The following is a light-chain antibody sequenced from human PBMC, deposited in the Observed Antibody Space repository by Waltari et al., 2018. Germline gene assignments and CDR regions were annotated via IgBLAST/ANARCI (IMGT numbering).Light chain of an antibody. J-gene: IGKJ1*01. V-gene: IGKV1-5*03. Sequence: DIQMTQSPSTLSASVGDRVTITCRASQSISSWLAWYQQKPGNAPKLLIFNASSLESGVPSRFRGSGSGTEFTLTISSLQPDDFATYYCQQYKTFPPWTFGQGTKVEIK. CDR3: QQYKTFPPWT. CDR1: QSISSW. CDR2: NAS.